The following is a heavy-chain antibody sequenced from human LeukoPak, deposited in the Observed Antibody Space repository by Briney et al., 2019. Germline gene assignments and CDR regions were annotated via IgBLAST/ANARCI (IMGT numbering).Heavy chain of an antibody. D-gene: IGHD3-16*02. J-gene: IGHJ4*02. V-gene: IGHV1-8*01. CDR1: GYSFSSHD. CDR2: MNPKSGNT. CDR3: ASRTHRGDYVWGSYRFLLSPLDY. Sequence: GASVKVSCKASGYSFSSHDINWVRQATGQGLEWMGWMNPKSGNTDHAQKFQGGVTMSRNTSISVAYLELSSLRSEDTAVYYCASRTHRGDYVWGSYRFLLSPLDYWGQGTLVTVSS.